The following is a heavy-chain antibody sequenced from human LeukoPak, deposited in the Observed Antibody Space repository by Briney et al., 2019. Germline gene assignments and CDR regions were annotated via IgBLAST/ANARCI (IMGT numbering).Heavy chain of an antibody. CDR1: VYTFTKYG. J-gene: IGHJ4*02. Sequence: GASVTVSFMGSVYTFTKYGISWVRQAPGQGGEGMGWISPNNGNTNYAQKLQVTVTMTTDTSTSTAYMELRSLRSDDTAVYYCARGGYNTYWGQGTLVTVSS. V-gene: IGHV1-18*01. D-gene: IGHD3-10*01. CDR2: ISPNNGNT. CDR3: ARGGYNTY.